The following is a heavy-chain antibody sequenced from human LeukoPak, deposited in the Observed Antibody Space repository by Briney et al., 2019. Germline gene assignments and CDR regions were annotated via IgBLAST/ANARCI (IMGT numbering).Heavy chain of an antibody. V-gene: IGHV3-74*01. Sequence: GGSLRLSCAASGFTFSSYWMHWVRQAPGKGLVWVSRISPDGSTTGHADSVKGRFTISRDNAKNSLYLQMNSLRAVDTAVYYCARDHWRRLDYWGQGTLVTVSS. CDR2: ISPDGSTT. CDR3: ARDHWRRLDY. J-gene: IGHJ4*02. D-gene: IGHD3-3*01. CDR1: GFTFSSYW.